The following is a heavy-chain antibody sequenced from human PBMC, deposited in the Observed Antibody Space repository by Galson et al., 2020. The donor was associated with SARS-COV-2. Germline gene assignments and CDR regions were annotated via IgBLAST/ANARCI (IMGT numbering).Heavy chain of an antibody. Sequence: SLKISCAASGFAFRSYGMHWVRQAPGKGLEWVAVMSYDGSNIFYADSVKGRFTISRDNSKNTLYLQMNTLRAEDTAIYYCARDRHYGDYWGGGEVLDYWGQGTLVTVSS. V-gene: IGHV3-30*03. J-gene: IGHJ4*02. CDR3: ARDRHYGDYWGGGEVLDY. CDR1: GFAFRSYG. CDR2: MSYDGSNI. D-gene: IGHD4-17*01.